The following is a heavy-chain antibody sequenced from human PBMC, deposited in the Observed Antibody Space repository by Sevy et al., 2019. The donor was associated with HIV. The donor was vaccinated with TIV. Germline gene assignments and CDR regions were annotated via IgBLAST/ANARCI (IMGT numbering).Heavy chain of an antibody. CDR1: GFTVSSNH. CDR2: IYTGGST. Sequence: GGSLRLSCAASGFTVSSNHMTWVRQAPGKGLEWVSVIYTGGSTYYAESVKGRFTNSVDNSKNTAYLRRNSLKAEDTAVYYCARGSTYYYDDSGYSTRGDAFDIWGQGTMVTVSS. J-gene: IGHJ3*02. V-gene: IGHV3-53*01. CDR3: ARGSTYYYDDSGYSTRGDAFDI. D-gene: IGHD3-22*01.